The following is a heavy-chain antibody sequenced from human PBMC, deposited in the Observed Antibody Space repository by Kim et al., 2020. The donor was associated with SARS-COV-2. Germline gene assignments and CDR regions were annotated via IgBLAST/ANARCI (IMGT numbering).Heavy chain of an antibody. CDR3: AKDRRDSSSLDY. V-gene: IGHV3-33*06. J-gene: IGHJ4*02. D-gene: IGHD6-6*01. Sequence: YEDTGQGRFTISRDNSKNTLYLQMNGRRAEDTAVYYCAKDRRDSSSLDYWGQGTLVTVSS.